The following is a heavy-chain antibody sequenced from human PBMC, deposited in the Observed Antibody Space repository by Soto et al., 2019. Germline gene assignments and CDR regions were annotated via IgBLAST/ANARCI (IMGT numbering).Heavy chain of an antibody. J-gene: IGHJ4*02. CDR3: AFDSSGYYYPPYYFDY. CDR1: GGSISSSSYY. CDR2: IYYSGST. Sequence: PSETLSLTCTVSGGSISSSSYYWGWIRQPPGKGLEWIGSIYYSGSTYYNPSLKSRVTISVDTSKNQFSLKLSSVTAADTAVYYCAFDSSGYYYPPYYFDYWGQGTLVTVSS. V-gene: IGHV4-39*01. D-gene: IGHD3-22*01.